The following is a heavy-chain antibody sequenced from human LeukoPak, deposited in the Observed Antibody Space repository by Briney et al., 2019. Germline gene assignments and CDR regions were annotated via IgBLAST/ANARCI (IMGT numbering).Heavy chain of an antibody. J-gene: IGHJ6*02. CDR2: TYYKTKWYN. Sequence: SQTLSLTCAISGDSVSSSSATWNWIRQSPSRGLEWQGRTYYKTKWYNDHAVSVKSRITINPDTSSNQFSLQLNSVTPEDTAVYYCAREGVTLVRGVVLDYYGMGVWGQGTTVTVSS. CDR1: GDSVSSSSAT. V-gene: IGHV6-1*01. D-gene: IGHD3-10*01. CDR3: AREGVTLVRGVVLDYYGMGV.